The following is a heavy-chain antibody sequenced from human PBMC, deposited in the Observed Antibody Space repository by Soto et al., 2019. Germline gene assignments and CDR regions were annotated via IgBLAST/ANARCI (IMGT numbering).Heavy chain of an antibody. CDR1: GGSISSSSYY. V-gene: IGHV4-39*01. CDR2: IYSSGIT. D-gene: IGHD3-10*01. J-gene: IGHJ4*02. CDR3: VRLSNYYDSGSYYSPYFDC. Sequence: LPETLSLTCAVAGGSISSSSYYWGWIRQPPGKGLEWIGSIYSSGITYYNPSLKSRVTISVDTSKNHFSLNLSSVTAADTSVYYCVRLSNYYDSGSYYSPYFDCWGQGTLVTVSS.